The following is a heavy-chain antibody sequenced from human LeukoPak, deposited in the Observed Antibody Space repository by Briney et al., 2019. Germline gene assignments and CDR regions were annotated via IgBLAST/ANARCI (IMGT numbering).Heavy chain of an antibody. Sequence: PTETLSLTCTVSGGSIRNYYWSWIRRPPGKGLEWIAYIHASGPTNYNPSLKSRITISVDTSKNQFSLKLSSVTAADTAVYYCARHDAGIAARPFDNWGQGSLVTVYS. CDR3: ARHDAGIAARPFDN. V-gene: IGHV4-4*09. CDR2: IHASGPT. CDR1: GGSIRNYY. J-gene: IGHJ4*02. D-gene: IGHD6-6*01.